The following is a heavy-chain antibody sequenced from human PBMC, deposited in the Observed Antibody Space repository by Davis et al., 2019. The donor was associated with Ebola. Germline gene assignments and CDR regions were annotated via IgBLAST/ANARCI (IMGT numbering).Heavy chain of an antibody. CDR3: ARVNELWFGELLYSNYYGMDV. CDR1: GGSISSYY. D-gene: IGHD3-10*01. CDR2: IYYSGST. V-gene: IGHV4-59*08. J-gene: IGHJ6*04. Sequence: SETLSLTCTVSGGSISSYYWSWIRQPPGKRPEWIGYIYYSGSTNYNPSLKSRVTISVDTSKNQFSLRLSSVTAADTAVYYCARVNELWFGELLYSNYYGMDVWGKGTTVTVSS.